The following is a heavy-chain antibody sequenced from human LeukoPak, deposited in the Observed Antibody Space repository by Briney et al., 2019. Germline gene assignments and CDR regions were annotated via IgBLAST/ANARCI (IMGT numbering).Heavy chain of an antibody. CDR1: GGTFSSYA. CDR2: IIPIFGTA. Sequence: SVKVSCKASGGTFSSYAISWVRQAPGQGLEWMGGIIPIFGTANYAQKSQGRVTITADESTSTAYMELSSLRSEDTAVYYCARDPYYYDSSGYYLLYYWGQGTLVTVSS. V-gene: IGHV1-69*01. J-gene: IGHJ4*02. CDR3: ARDPYYYDSSGYYLLYY. D-gene: IGHD3-22*01.